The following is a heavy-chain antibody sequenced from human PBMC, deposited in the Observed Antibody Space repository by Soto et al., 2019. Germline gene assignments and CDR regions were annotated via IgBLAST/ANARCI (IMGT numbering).Heavy chain of an antibody. CDR3: ARRTVNIRTFYSGLKTHCFDY. V-gene: IGHV4-39*01. CDR2: IYYSGST. Sequence: LSLTCAVSGDSMSGSDYYWGWIRQPPGKGLEWIGSIYYSGSTYYSPSLQSRVAISVDTSKNQFSLKLKSVTAADTAIYYCARRTVNIRTFYSGLKTHCFDYWGQGAPVTVSS. D-gene: IGHD6-19*01. J-gene: IGHJ4*02. CDR1: GDSMSGSDYY.